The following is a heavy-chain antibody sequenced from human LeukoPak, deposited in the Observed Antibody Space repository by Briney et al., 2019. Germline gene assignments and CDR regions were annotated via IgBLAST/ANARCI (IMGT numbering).Heavy chain of an antibody. V-gene: IGHV1-2*02. CDR1: GYTFTGQY. CDR2: INPKTGDT. Sequence: GASVKVSCKASGYTFTGQYLYWARQTPGQGLEWMGWINPKTGDTDSAQNFQGRVTMTRDTSITTVYMELSSRTSDDTAVYYCARGYYGMDVWGQGTTVTVSS. CDR3: ARGYYGMDV. J-gene: IGHJ6*02.